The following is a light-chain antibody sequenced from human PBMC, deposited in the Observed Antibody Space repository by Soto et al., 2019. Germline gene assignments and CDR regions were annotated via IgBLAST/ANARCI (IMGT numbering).Light chain of an antibody. Sequence: IQFTQSPSSRSSSVPDRFTITCRASQGINTFLAWYQQKAGKAPKLLIYAASILQSGVPSRFSGSGSGTDFALTISSLQSEDFATYYCQQLNSYPITFGQGTRLENK. CDR1: QGINTF. CDR2: AAS. CDR3: QQLNSYPIT. J-gene: IGKJ5*01. V-gene: IGKV1-9*01.